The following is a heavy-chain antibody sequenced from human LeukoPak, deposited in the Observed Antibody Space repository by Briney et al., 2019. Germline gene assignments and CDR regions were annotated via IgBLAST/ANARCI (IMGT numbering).Heavy chain of an antibody. CDR1: GSTFNSYD. D-gene: IGHD4-23*01. CDR3: ARYVGGGNSGGFDY. V-gene: IGHV3-33*01. CDR2: IWYDGSNK. J-gene: IGHJ4*02. Sequence: GGSLRLSCAASGSTFNSYDMHWIRQAPGKGLEWVALIWYDGSNKYYPDSVRGRFTISRDNSKNTLYLQMNSLRAEDTAVYYCARYVGGGNSGGFDYWGQGTLVTVSS.